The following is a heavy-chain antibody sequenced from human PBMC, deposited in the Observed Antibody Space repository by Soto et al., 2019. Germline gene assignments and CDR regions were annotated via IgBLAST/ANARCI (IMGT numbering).Heavy chain of an antibody. CDR1: GGSISSSSYY. J-gene: IGHJ4*02. Sequence: QLQLQESGPGLVKPSETLSLTCTVSGGSISSSSYYWGWIRQPPGKGLEWIGSIYYSGSTYYNPSLNRRVTISVDTSKNQFSLKLSSVTAADTAVYYCAREREEYYGDPPHYFDYWGQGTLVTVSS. V-gene: IGHV4-39*02. CDR2: IYYSGST. CDR3: AREREEYYGDPPHYFDY. D-gene: IGHD4-17*01.